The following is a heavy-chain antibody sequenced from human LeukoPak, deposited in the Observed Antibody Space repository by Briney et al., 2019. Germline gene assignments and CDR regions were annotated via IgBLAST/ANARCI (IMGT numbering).Heavy chain of an antibody. J-gene: IGHJ4*02. Sequence: GGTLRLSCAASGFTFSSYGMSWVRQAPGKGLEWVSGISGSGGSTYYVDSVKGRLTISRDNSKNTLYLQMNSLRAEDTAVYYCAKTKRYLAVAGENFDYWGQGTLVTVSS. CDR2: ISGSGGST. CDR3: AKTKRYLAVAGENFDY. D-gene: IGHD6-19*01. V-gene: IGHV3-23*01. CDR1: GFTFSSYG.